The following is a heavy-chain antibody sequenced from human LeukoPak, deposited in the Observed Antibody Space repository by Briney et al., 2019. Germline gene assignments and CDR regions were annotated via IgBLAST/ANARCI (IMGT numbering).Heavy chain of an antibody. CDR1: GFTFSSYA. J-gene: IGHJ4*02. Sequence: PGGSLRLSCAASGFTFSSYAMPWVRQAPGKGLEWVAVISYDGSNKYYADSVKGRFTISRDNSKNTLYLQMNSLRAEDTAVYYCAKSGSSSGYDWGQGTLVTVSS. CDR2: ISYDGSNK. V-gene: IGHV3-30-3*02. CDR3: AKSGSSSGYD. D-gene: IGHD6-6*01.